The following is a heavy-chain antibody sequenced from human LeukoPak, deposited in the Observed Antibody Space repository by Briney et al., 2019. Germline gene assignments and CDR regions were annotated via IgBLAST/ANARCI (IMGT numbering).Heavy chain of an antibody. CDR1: GFTFSNNW. J-gene: IGHJ4*02. D-gene: IGHD5-18*01. Sequence: GGSLRLSCAASGFTFSNNWMSWVRQAPGKGLEWVANIKLDGSAKYYVDSVKGRFSISRDNAKNSLYLQMNSLRAEDTAVYYCARHYSVDGYSYGYWSILDYWGQGTLVTVSS. CDR2: IKLDGSAK. V-gene: IGHV3-7*01. CDR3: ARHYSVDGYSYGYWSILDY.